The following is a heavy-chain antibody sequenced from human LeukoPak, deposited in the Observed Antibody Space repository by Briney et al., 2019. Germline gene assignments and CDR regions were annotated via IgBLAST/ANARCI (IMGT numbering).Heavy chain of an antibody. CDR3: ARAIKSGWSGELSA. J-gene: IGHJ5*02. Sequence: GGSLRLSCAASGLTFSSYWMHWVRQAPGKGLVWVSRINSDGSTTNYADSVKGRFTISRDNAKNTLYLQMNSLRADDTAVYSCARAIKSGWSGELSAWGQGTLVTVSS. D-gene: IGHD6-19*01. CDR2: INSDGSTT. V-gene: IGHV3-74*01. CDR1: GLTFSSYW.